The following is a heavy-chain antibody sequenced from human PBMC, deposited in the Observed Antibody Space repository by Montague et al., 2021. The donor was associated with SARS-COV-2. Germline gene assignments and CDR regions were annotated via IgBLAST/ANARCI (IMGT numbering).Heavy chain of an antibody. D-gene: IGHD1-26*01. CDR1: GDSMSGSNSY. CDR3: ARLYIQKTLVGASRRRWFDP. V-gene: IGHV4-39*01. CDR2: ISYTGST. J-gene: IGHJ5*02. Sequence: SETLSLTCSVSGDSMSGSNSYWGWIRQPPGKGLESIGSISYTGSTSYNASLKSRVTMSLDTSKNEFSLRLSSVTASDTAVYYCARLYIQKTLVGASRRRWFDPWGQGTLVTVSS.